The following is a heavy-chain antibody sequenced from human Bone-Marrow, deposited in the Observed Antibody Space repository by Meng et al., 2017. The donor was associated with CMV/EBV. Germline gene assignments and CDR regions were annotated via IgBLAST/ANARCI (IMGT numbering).Heavy chain of an antibody. V-gene: IGHV3-7*02. J-gene: IGHJ4*02. D-gene: IGHD4-17*01. CDR2: IKNDGSER. CDR1: GLPISNYW. Sequence: YLVGSGGGLVQPGGSLRLSCAASGLPISNYWMSWVRQAPGKGLEWVANIKNDGSERYYVDSVKGRFSISRDNADNSLYLQMNNLRPEDTAVYYCRLGHYSQDWGQGTLVTVSS. CDR3: RLGHYSQD.